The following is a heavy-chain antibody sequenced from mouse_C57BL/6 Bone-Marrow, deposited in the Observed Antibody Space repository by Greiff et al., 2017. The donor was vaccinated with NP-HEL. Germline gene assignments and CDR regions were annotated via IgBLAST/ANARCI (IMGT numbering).Heavy chain of an antibody. D-gene: IGHD1-1*01. CDR2: ISDGGSYT. CDR1: GFTFSSYA. CDR3: ARDRYYGSSYFAY. Sequence: EVKLVESGGGLVKPGGSLKLSCAASGFTFSSYAMSWVRQTPEKRLEWVATISDGGSYTYYPDNVKGRFTISRDNAKNNLYLQMSHLKSEDTAMYYCARDRYYGSSYFAYWGQGTLVTVSA. V-gene: IGHV5-4*01. J-gene: IGHJ3*01.